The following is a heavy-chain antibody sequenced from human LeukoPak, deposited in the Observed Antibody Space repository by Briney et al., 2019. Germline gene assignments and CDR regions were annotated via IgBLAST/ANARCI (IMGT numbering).Heavy chain of an antibody. CDR1: GFTFSSYA. CDR2: ISGSGDST. V-gene: IGHV3-23*01. Sequence: PGGSLRLSCAAPGFTFSSYAMSWVRQAPGKGLEWVSTISGSGDSTYYADSVKGRFTISRDNSKNTLHLQMNSLRAEDTAVYYCAHRKATSWAHDYWGQGTLVTVSS. CDR3: AHRKATSWAHDY. J-gene: IGHJ4*02. D-gene: IGHD2-2*01.